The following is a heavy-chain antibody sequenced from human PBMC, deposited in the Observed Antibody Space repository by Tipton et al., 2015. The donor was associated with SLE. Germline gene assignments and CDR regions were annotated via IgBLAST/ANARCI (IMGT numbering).Heavy chain of an antibody. V-gene: IGHV4-59*01. CDR1: GGSISSYY. CDR2: IYYSGST. J-gene: IGHJ5*02. D-gene: IGHD6-19*01. CDR3: ARGRIAVGFDP. Sequence: TLSPTCTVSGGSISSYYWSWIRQPPGKGLEWIGYIYYSGSTNYNPSLKSRVTISVDTSKNQFSLKLSSVTAADTAVYYCARGRIAVGFDPWGQGTLVTVSS.